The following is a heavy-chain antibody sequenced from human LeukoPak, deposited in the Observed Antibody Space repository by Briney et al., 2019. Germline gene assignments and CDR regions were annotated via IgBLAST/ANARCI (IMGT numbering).Heavy chain of an antibody. CDR3: AELGITMIGGV. D-gene: IGHD3-10*02. CDR2: ISSSGSTI. J-gene: IGHJ6*04. CDR1: GVSFSDYY. Sequence: LSLTCAVYGVSFSDYYWNWVRQAPGKGLEWVSYISSSGSTIYYADSVKGRFTISRDNAKNSLYLQMNSLRAEDTAVYYCAELGITMIGGVWGKGTTVTISS. V-gene: IGHV3-11*04.